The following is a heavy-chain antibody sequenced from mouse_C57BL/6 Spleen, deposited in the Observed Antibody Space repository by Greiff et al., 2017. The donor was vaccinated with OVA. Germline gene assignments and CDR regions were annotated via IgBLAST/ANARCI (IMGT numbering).Heavy chain of an antibody. D-gene: IGHD1-1*01. V-gene: IGHV2-5*01. Sequence: VQLQQSGPGLVQPSQSLSITCTVSGFSLTSYGVHWVRQSPGKGLEWLGVMWRGGSTDYNAAFMSRLSITKDNSKSQVFFKMNSLQADDTAIYYCAKRYYGSGGYAMDYWGQGASVTVSS. CDR2: MWRGGST. CDR3: AKRYYGSGGYAMDY. CDR1: GFSLTSYG. J-gene: IGHJ4*01.